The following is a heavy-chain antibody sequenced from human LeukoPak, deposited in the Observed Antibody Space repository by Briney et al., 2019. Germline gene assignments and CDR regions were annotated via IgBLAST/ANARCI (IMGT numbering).Heavy chain of an antibody. J-gene: IGHJ6*02. CDR2: TYYRSKWYN. Sequence: SQTLSLTCAISGDSVSSNSAAWNWLRQSPSRGLEWLGRTYYRSKWYNDYAVSVKSRITINPDTSKNQFSLQLNSVTPEDTAVYYCARDELELPGLDYYYGMDVWGQGTTVTVSS. V-gene: IGHV6-1*01. CDR3: ARDELELPGLDYYYGMDV. D-gene: IGHD1-7*01. CDR1: GDSVSSNSAA.